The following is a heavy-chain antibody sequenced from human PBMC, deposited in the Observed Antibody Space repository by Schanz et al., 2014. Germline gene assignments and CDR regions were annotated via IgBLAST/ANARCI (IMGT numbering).Heavy chain of an antibody. CDR2: INPNGGGT. CDR3: AREICSGTRCGQRYDP. J-gene: IGHJ5*02. CDR1: GYTFTGYY. Sequence: QVQLVQSGAEVKKPGASVKVSCKASGYTFTGYYMHWVRQAPGQGLEWMGRINPNGGGTFYKEKFQGRVTMSRDTSISTAYMELSRLGSDDTAIYYCAREICSGTRCGQRYDPWGQGTLVTVSS. D-gene: IGHD2-2*01. V-gene: IGHV1-2*02.